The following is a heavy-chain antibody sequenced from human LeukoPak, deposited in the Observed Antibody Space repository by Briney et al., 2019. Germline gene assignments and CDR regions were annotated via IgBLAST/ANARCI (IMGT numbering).Heavy chain of an antibody. CDR2: IIPIFGTA. J-gene: IGHJ4*02. CDR1: GGTLSSYA. V-gene: IGHV1-69*13. CDR3: ARDLSTVGSGSYSFDY. Sequence: ASVKVSCKASGGTLSSYAISWVRQAPGQGLEWMGGIIPIFGTANYAQKFQGRVTITADESTSTAYMELSSLRSEDTAVYYCARDLSTVGSGSYSFDYWGPGTLVTVSS. D-gene: IGHD3-10*01.